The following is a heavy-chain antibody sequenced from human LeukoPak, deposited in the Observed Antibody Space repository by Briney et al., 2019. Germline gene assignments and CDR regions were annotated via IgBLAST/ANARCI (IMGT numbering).Heavy chain of an antibody. Sequence: PETLSLTCSVSGGSMSGHYWSWIRQPPGKGLEWIGYVYYSGKTQYNPSLQRRVTISVDTSKNLFSLKVTSATAADTAVYYCARLLDNDSSGDPDTFDMWGQGTVGT. V-gene: IGHV4-59*11. J-gene: IGHJ3*02. CDR2: VYYSGKT. D-gene: IGHD3-22*01. CDR3: ARLLDNDSSGDPDTFDM. CDR1: GGSMSGHY.